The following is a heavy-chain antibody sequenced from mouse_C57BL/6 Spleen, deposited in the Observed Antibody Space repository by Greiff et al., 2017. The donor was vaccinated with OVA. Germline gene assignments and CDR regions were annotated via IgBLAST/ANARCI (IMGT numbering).Heavy chain of an antibody. CDR3: ASERATYYSNWFAY. CDR1: GFNIKNSY. CDR2: IDPANGNT. Sequence: EVQLQQSVAELVRPGASVKLSCTASGFNIKNSYMHWVKQRPEQGLEWIGRIDPANGNTKYAPKFQGKATITADTSSSTDYLQLSSLTSEDTAIYYCASERATYYSNWFAYWGQGTLVTVSA. V-gene: IGHV14-3*01. J-gene: IGHJ3*01. D-gene: IGHD2-5*01.